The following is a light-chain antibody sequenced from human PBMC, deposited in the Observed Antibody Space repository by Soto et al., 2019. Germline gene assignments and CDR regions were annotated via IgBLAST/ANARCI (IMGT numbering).Light chain of an antibody. CDR3: QTWSTDIRV. CDR1: RGHNSYA. Sequence: QSVLTQPPSAAASLGASVKLTCTLSRGHNSYAIAWHQQQPEKGPRYLMKLNSDGSHSKGDGIPDRFSGSSSGAERYLTISSLQSEDEADYYCQTWSTDIRVFGGGTKLTVI. CDR2: LNSDGSH. J-gene: IGLJ3*02. V-gene: IGLV4-69*01.